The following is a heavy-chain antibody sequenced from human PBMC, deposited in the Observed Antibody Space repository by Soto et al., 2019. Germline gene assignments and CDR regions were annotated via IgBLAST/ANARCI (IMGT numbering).Heavy chain of an antibody. D-gene: IGHD3-16*01. CDR1: GGSLTSYP. CDR3: ARGWGLVS. Sequence: QMEQSGAEVRKPGSSVKVSCKPSGGSLTSYPMAWVRQAPGQGFEWLGGIIPIHGTTEYAQKFQGRVTITADESTNRATLELTGLTSEDTAVYYCARGWGLVSWGQGTLVTVSS. V-gene: IGHV1-69*01. CDR2: IIPIHGTT. J-gene: IGHJ4*02.